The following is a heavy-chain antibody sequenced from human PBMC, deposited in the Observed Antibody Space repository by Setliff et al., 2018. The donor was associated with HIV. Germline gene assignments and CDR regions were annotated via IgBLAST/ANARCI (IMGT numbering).Heavy chain of an antibody. Sequence: SETLSLTCSVSGYSISTGYDWGWIRQPPGKGLEWVGSIYYSGSTNYNPSLKSRVTISVDTSKNQFSLKLSSVTAADTAVYYCARVDGYNLRSAWNMGVWGQGTTVTVSS. CDR1: GYSISTGYD. J-gene: IGHJ6*02. V-gene: IGHV4-38-2*02. CDR2: IYYSGST. CDR3: ARVDGYNLRSAWNMGV. D-gene: IGHD5-12*01.